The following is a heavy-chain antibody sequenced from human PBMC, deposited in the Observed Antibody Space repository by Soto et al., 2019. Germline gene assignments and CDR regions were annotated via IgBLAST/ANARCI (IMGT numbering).Heavy chain of an antibody. Sequence: PGGSLRLSCAASGFTFSSSGMNWVRKAPGKGLEWVSSISSSSSYIYYADSVKGRFTISRDNAKNSLYLQMNSLKTEDTGVYYCAASLATRGAFDIWGQGTLVTVSS. V-gene: IGHV3-21*03. CDR3: AASLATRGAFDI. CDR2: ISSSSSYI. CDR1: GFTFSSSG. D-gene: IGHD6-6*01. J-gene: IGHJ3*02.